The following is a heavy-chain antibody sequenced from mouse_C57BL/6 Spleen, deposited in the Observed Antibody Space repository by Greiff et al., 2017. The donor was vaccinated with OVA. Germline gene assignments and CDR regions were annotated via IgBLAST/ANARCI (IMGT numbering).Heavy chain of an antibody. Sequence: VQGVESGPELVKPGASVKISCKASGYAFSSSWMNWVKQRPGKGLEWIGRIYPGDGDTNYNGKFKGKATLTADKSSSTAYMQLSSLTSEDSAVYFCARDTTASADYWGQGTTLTVSS. CDR1: GYAFSSSW. V-gene: IGHV1-82*01. D-gene: IGHD1-2*01. CDR2: IYPGDGDT. CDR3: ARDTTASADY. J-gene: IGHJ2*01.